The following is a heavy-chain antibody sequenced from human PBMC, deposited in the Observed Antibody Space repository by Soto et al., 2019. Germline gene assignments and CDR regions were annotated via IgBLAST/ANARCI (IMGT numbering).Heavy chain of an antibody. CDR1: GFNVGAFA. Sequence: EVQLLESGGDLVQPGGSLRLSCAASGFNVGAFAVNWVRQAPGKGLEWVSGISVSDAFIYYADSVRGRFSISRDASENILYLQMNSLRVDDTALYFFKRETVAGITGLDYWGPGTLVTVSS. D-gene: IGHD1-20*01. V-gene: IGHV3-23*01. CDR3: KRETVAGITGLDY. J-gene: IGHJ4*02. CDR2: ISVSDAFI.